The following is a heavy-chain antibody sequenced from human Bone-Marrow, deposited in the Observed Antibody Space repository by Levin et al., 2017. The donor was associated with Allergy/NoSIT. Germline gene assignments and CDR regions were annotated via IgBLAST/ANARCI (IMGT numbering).Heavy chain of an antibody. J-gene: IGHJ4*02. CDR1: EGKGKKEE. V-gene: IGHV3-33*07. CDR3: ARDWALTGIDEPTILNDH. Sequence: SLRLSCEAKEGKGKKEERKGGRKEEGKGLEWFAFLFSLFPPPSSSFPFQGRFIISRDNSKNKLYLQMNSLRAEDTGSYYCARDWALTGIDEPTILNDHWGQGTLVTVSS. D-gene: IGHD3-9*01. CDR2: LFSLFPPP.